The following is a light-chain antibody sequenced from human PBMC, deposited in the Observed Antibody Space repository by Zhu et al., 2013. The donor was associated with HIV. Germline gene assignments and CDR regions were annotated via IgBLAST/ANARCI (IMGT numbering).Light chain of an antibody. CDR2: DAS. CDR1: QSFTSG. Sequence: DIVLTQSPGTLSLSPGERATLSCRASQSFTSGHLAWYQHKPGQAPRLLIYDASNRATGIPARFSGSGSGTDFTLTISSLASEDFAIYYCQHRSSWSLTFGPGTKVDIK. CDR3: QHRSSWSLT. J-gene: IGKJ3*01. V-gene: IGKV3-11*01.